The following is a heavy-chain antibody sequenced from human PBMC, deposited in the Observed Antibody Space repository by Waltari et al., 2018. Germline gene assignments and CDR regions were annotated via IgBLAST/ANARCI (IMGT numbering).Heavy chain of an antibody. Sequence: EVQLVESGGGLVKPGGSLRLSCAASGFTFSSYSMNWVRQAPGKGLEWVSSISSSSSYIYYADSVKGRFTISRDNAKNSLYLQMNSLRAEDTAVYYCARVRAGSIAARGYWGQGTLVTVSS. CDR1: GFTFSSYS. CDR2: ISSSSSYI. V-gene: IGHV3-21*01. CDR3: ARVRAGSIAARGY. J-gene: IGHJ4*02. D-gene: IGHD6-6*01.